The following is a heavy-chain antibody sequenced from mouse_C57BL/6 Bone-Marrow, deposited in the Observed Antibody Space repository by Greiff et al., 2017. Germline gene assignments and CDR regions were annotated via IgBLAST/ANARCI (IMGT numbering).Heavy chain of an antibody. J-gene: IGHJ1*03. V-gene: IGHV14-1*01. Sequence: VQLQQSGAELVRPGASVKLSCTASGFNIKDYCMHWVKQRPEQGLEWIGRIDPEDGDTEYAPKFQGKATMTADTSSKTAYRQISSLTSEDTAVYYCTTRYSNYPYWYIDVWGTGTTVTVSS. D-gene: IGHD2-5*01. CDR1: GFNIKDYC. CDR3: TTRYSNYPYWYIDV. CDR2: IDPEDGDT.